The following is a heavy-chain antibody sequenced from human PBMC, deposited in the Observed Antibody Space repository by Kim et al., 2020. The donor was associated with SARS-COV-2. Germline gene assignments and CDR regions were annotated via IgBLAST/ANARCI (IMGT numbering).Heavy chain of an antibody. J-gene: IGHJ6*02. V-gene: IGHV1-2*06. Sequence: ASVKVSCKASGYTFTNYYIHWVRQAPGQGLEYVGRVSTFTGDTNYAQNFEGRATLTRDTSINTAYMELSRLETGDTAIYYCARQLFRTAPNQYATYNYGMDVWGQGTIVTVSS. CDR1: GYTFTNYY. CDR3: ARQLFRTAPNQYATYNYGMDV. D-gene: IGHD5-18*01. CDR2: VSTFTGDT.